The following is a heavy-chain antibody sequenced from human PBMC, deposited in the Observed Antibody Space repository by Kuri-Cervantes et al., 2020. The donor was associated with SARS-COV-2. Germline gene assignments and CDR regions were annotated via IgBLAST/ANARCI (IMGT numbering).Heavy chain of an antibody. J-gene: IGHJ3*02. D-gene: IGHD1-26*01. CDR1: GFTFSSYA. CDR2: ISYDGSNK. V-gene: IGHV3-30-3*01. Sequence: LSLTCAASGFTFSSYAMHWVRQAPGKGLEWVAVISYDGSNKYYADSVKGRFTISRDNSKNTLYLQMNSLRAEDTAVYYCARRLGSYYASDIWGQGTMVTVSS. CDR3: ARRLGSYYASDI.